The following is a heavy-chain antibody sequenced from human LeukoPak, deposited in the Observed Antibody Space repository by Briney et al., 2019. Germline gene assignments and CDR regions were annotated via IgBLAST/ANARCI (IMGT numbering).Heavy chain of an antibody. D-gene: IGHD4-17*01. CDR2: IYSGGST. Sequence: GGSLRLSCAASGFTVSSNYMSWVRQAPGKGLEWVSVIYSGGSTYYADSVKGRFTIARDNAKNSLYLQMNSLRAEDTAVYYCARDRGGYGDYVFAFDIWGQGTMVTVSS. J-gene: IGHJ3*02. CDR3: ARDRGGYGDYVFAFDI. CDR1: GFTVSSNY. V-gene: IGHV3-53*01.